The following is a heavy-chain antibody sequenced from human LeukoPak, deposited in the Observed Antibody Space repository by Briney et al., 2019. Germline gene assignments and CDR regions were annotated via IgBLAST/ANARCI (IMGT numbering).Heavy chain of an antibody. J-gene: IGHJ4*02. CDR3: ASERGQLVLVY. CDR1: GFTFSSYW. D-gene: IGHD6-6*01. CDR2: IKQDGSEK. V-gene: IGHV3-7*01. Sequence: GGSLRLSCAASGFTFSSYWMSWVRQAPGKWLEWVANIKQDGSEKYYVDSVKGRFTISRDNAKNSLYLQMNSLRAEDTAVYYCASERGQLVLVYWGQGTLVTVSS.